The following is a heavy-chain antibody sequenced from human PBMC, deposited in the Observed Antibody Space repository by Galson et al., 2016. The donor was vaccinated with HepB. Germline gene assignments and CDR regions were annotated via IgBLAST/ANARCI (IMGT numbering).Heavy chain of an antibody. Sequence: TLSVTSAILVGSFRGSYWSWIRQPPGKCLEWHGEMNHSGSTNYNTSLQSRVTISLDTSRNLFSLNLSSVTHADTAVYYCARGTRYNWNYVDLWGPGSLVTVSS. V-gene: IGHV4-34*01. J-gene: IGHJ5*02. CDR3: ARGTRYNWNYVDL. CDR1: VGSFRGSY. CDR2: MNHSGST. D-gene: IGHD1-7*01.